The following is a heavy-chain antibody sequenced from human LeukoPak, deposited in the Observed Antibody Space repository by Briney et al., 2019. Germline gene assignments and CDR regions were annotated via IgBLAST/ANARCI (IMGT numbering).Heavy chain of an antibody. J-gene: IGHJ4*02. D-gene: IGHD2-21*02. V-gene: IGHV1-8*01. CDR2: MSANSGNT. CDR1: GYTFINYD. Sequence: ASVKVSCKTSGYTFINYDINWIRQAPGQGLEWLGWMSANSGNTGYAQKFQGRVTMTRTTSISTAFMELSRLTFGDTAVYYCARTPPKGDIDYWGQGTLVTVSS. CDR3: ARTPPKGDIDY.